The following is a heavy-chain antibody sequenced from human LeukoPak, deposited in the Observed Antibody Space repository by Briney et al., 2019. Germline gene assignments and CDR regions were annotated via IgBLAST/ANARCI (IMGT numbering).Heavy chain of an antibody. V-gene: IGHV1-18*01. Sequence: ASVKVSCKASGYTFTSYGISWVRQAPGQGLEWMGWISAYNGNTNYAQKFQGRVTMTRNTSISTAYMELSSLRSEDTAVYYCATFEYSSSWGYWGQGTLVTVSS. D-gene: IGHD6-6*01. CDR3: ATFEYSSSWGY. J-gene: IGHJ4*02. CDR1: GYTFTSYG. CDR2: ISAYNGNT.